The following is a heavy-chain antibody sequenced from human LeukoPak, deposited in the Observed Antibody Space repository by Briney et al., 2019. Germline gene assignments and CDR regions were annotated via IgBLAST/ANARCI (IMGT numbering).Heavy chain of an antibody. CDR2: IYYSGST. CDR3: ARSSGSSSWYRNWFDP. Sequence: SQTLSLTCTVSGGSISSGGYYWSWIRQHPGKGLEWIGYIYYSGSTYYNPSLKSRVTISVDTSKNQFSLKLSSVTAADTAVYYCARSSGSSSWYRNWFDPRGQGTLVTVSS. J-gene: IGHJ5*02. CDR1: GGSISSGGYY. V-gene: IGHV4-31*03. D-gene: IGHD6-13*01.